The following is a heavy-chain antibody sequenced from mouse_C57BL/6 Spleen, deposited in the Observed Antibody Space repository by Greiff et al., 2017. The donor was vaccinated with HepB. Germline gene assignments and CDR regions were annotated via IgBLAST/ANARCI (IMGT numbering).Heavy chain of an antibody. CDR2: IDPETGGT. CDR1: GYTFTDYE. D-gene: IGHD1-1*01. CDR3: THYGSSSYWYFDV. V-gene: IGHV1-15*01. Sequence: QVHVKQSGAELVRPGASVTLSCKASGYTFTDYEMHWVKQTPVHGLEWIGAIDPETGGTAYNQKFKGKAILTADKSSSTAYMELRSLTSEDSAVYYCTHYGSSSYWYFDVWGTGTTVTVSS. J-gene: IGHJ1*03.